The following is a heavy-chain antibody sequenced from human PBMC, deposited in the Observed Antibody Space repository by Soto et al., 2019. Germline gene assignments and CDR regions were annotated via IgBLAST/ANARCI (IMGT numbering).Heavy chain of an antibody. J-gene: IGHJ4*02. Sequence: QVQLQESGSGLVKPSESLSLTCSVSGDSITSVGYSWSLIRQPPRRGREWIGYIYHTGSASYSPSLTGRVTISVDKSKNQFSLSLNSVTAADTAIYYCARAHYGPSGYYFDYWGQGSLFTVSS. D-gene: IGHD3-22*01. V-gene: IGHV4-30-2*01. CDR2: IYHTGSA. CDR3: ARAHYGPSGYYFDY. CDR1: GDSITSVGYS.